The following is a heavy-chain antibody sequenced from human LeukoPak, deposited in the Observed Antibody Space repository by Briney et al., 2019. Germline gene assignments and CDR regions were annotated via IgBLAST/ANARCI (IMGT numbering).Heavy chain of an antibody. V-gene: IGHV3-48*03. CDR1: GFTFSSYE. CDR2: ISSSGSTI. D-gene: IGHD3-10*01. J-gene: IGHJ4*02. Sequence: AGSLRLSCAASGFTFSSYEMNWVRQAPGKGLEWVSYISSSGSTIYYADSVKGRFTISRDNAKNSLYLQMNSLRAEDTAVYYCARDPDYYGSGSYFVFDYWGQGTLVTVSS. CDR3: ARDPDYYGSGSYFVFDY.